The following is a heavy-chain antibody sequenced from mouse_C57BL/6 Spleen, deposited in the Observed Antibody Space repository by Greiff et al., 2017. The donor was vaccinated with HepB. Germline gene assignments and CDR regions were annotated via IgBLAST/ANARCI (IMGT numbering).Heavy chain of an antibody. Sequence: VQLQQSGPELVKPGASVKISCKASGYTFTDYYMNWVKQSHGKSLEWIGDINPNNGGTSYNQKFKGKATLTVDKSSSTAYMELRSLTSEDSAVYYCARRQLRLGFAYWGQGTLVTVSA. D-gene: IGHD3-2*02. CDR1: GYTFTDYY. CDR2: INPNNGGT. J-gene: IGHJ3*01. V-gene: IGHV1-26*01. CDR3: ARRQLRLGFAY.